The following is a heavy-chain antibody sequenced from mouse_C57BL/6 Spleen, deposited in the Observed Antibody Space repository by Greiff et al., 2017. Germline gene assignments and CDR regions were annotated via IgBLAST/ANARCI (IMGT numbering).Heavy chain of an antibody. CDR2: INPYNGGT. J-gene: IGHJ3*01. V-gene: IGHV1-19*01. D-gene: IGHD2-1*01. Sequence: VQLQESGPVLVKPGASVKMSCKASGYTFTDYYMNWVKQSHGKSLEWIGVINPYNGGTSYNQKFKGKATLTVDKSSSTAYMELISLTSVDSAVYYCAPHYGNCPSWFADWGPGTLVTVSA. CDR3: APHYGNCPSWFAD. CDR1: GYTFTDYY.